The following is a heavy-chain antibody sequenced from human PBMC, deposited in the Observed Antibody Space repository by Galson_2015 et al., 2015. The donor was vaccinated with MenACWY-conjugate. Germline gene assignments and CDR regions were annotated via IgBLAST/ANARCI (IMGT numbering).Heavy chain of an antibody. CDR3: ARDYYGSESYIGVWFDP. CDR2: IHYSERT. CDR1: GGSISSSNY. J-gene: IGHJ5*02. V-gene: IGHV4-4*02. D-gene: IGHD3-10*01. Sequence: SETLSLTCAVSGGSISSSNYWSWVRQSPGKGLEWIGDIHYSERTNYNPSLRSRFTISVDKSKNQFSLKVTSVTAADTAVYYCARDYYGSESYIGVWFDPWGQGTLVTVSS.